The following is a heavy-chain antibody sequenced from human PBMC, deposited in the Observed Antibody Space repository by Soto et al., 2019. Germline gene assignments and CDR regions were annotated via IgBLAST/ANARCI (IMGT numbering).Heavy chain of an antibody. CDR2: INSDGSST. CDR1: GFTFSSYW. V-gene: IGHV3-74*01. J-gene: IGHJ3*02. CDR3: ARDRDSSDAFDI. Sequence: GGSLRLSCASSGFTFSSYWMHWVRQAPGKGLVWVSRINSDGSSTSYADSVKGRFTISRDNAKNTLYLQMNSLRAEDTAVYYCARDRDSSDAFDIWGQGTMVTVSS. D-gene: IGHD3-22*01.